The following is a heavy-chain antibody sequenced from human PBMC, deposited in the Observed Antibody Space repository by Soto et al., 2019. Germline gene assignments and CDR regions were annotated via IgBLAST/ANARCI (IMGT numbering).Heavy chain of an antibody. V-gene: IGHV4-31*03. J-gene: IGHJ4*02. CDR3: ATYYYGSGNPALVYFDY. CDR1: GGSISSGGYY. D-gene: IGHD3-10*01. CDR2: IYYSGST. Sequence: PSETLSLTCTVSGGSISSGGYYWSWIRQHPGKGLEWIGYIYYSGSTYYNPSLKSRVTISVDTSKNQFSLKLSSVTAADTAVYYCATYYYGSGNPALVYFDYWGQGTLVTVSS.